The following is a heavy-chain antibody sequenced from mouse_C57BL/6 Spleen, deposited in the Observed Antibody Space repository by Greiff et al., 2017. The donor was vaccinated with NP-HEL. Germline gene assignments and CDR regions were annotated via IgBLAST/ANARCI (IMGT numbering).Heavy chain of an antibody. Sequence: EVMLVESGGGLVKPGGSLKLSCAASGFTFSSYAMSWVRQTPEKRLEWVATISDGGSYTYYPDNVKGRFTISRDNAKNNLYLQMSHLKSEDTAMYYCARDDYYASSFYYAMDYWGQGTSVTVSS. J-gene: IGHJ4*01. V-gene: IGHV5-4*01. CDR1: GFTFSSYA. CDR3: ARDDYYASSFYYAMDY. D-gene: IGHD1-1*01. CDR2: ISDGGSYT.